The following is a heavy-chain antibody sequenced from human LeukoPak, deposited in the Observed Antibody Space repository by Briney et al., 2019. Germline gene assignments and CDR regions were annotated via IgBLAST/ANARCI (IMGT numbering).Heavy chain of an antibody. V-gene: IGHV3-11*04. CDR2: ISSSGSTI. CDR1: GFTFSDYY. CDR3: ARDEHYDYVWGSYRKNIDY. Sequence: GGSLRLSCAASGFTFSDYYMSWIRQAPGKGLEWVSYISSSGSTIYYADSVKGRSTISRDNAKNSLYLQMNSLRAEDTAVYYCARDEHYDYVWGSYRKNIDYWGQGTLVTVSS. D-gene: IGHD3-16*02. J-gene: IGHJ4*02.